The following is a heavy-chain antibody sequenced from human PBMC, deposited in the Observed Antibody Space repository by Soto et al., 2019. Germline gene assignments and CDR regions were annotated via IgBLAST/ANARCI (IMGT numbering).Heavy chain of an antibody. CDR1: GGSISSYS. CDR3: ARLGGIEAVRGVIDY. D-gene: IGHD3-10*01. J-gene: IGHJ4*02. Sequence: SETLSLTCAVSGGSISSYSWTWIRLPPGKGLEWIGYIYDSGSTNYNPSLKSRVTISVDTSKNQFSLKLSSVTAADTAVYYCARLGGIEAVRGVIDYWGQGALVTVSS. V-gene: IGHV4-59*01. CDR2: IYDSGST.